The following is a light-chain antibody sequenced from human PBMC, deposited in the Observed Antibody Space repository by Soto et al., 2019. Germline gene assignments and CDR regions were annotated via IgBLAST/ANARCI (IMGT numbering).Light chain of an antibody. Sequence: QSALTQPASVSGSPGQSITIPCTGTSSDVGGYDYVSWYQRHPGKAPKLMIYGVSYRPSGVSNRFSGSKSGDTASLTISGLQAEDEADYYCNSYSSSSSYVFGTGTKVTVL. CDR1: SSDVGGYDY. V-gene: IGLV2-14*03. CDR3: NSYSSSSSYV. J-gene: IGLJ1*01. CDR2: GVS.